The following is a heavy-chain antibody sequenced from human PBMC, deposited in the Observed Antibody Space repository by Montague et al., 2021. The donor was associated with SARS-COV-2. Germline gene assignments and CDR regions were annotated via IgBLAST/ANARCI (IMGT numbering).Heavy chain of an antibody. Sequence: SLRLSCAASGFSFSAYAMSWVRQAPGKGLKWVSAITPGGDIPYYADSVRGRFTISRDNSKNTLYLQLNSLRDEDTAVYYCAKEGVVVGADGFDYWGQGTMVIASS. CDR3: AKEGVVVGADGFDY. J-gene: IGHJ3*01. D-gene: IGHD3-22*01. CDR1: GFSFSAYA. V-gene: IGHV3-23*01. CDR2: ITPGGDIP.